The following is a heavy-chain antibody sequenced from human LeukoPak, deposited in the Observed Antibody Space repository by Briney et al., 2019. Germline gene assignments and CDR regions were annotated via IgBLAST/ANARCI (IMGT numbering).Heavy chain of an antibody. V-gene: IGHV3-30*02. D-gene: IGHD3-10*01. CDR1: GFTFSSYG. CDR2: IRYDGSNK. J-gene: IGHJ4*02. CDR3: ARVYYYGSGSQGNDY. Sequence: GGSLRLSCAASGFTFSSYGMHWVRQAPGKGLEWVAFIRYDGSNKYYADSAKGRFTISRDNSKNTLYLQMNSLRAEDTAVYYCARVYYYGSGSQGNDYWGQGTLVTVSS.